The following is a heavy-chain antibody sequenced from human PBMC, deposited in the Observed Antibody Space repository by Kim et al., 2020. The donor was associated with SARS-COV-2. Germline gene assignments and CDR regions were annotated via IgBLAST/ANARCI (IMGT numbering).Heavy chain of an antibody. CDR3: TTSNAAPKYYYDSSGYYYPD. D-gene: IGHD3-22*01. CDR1: GFTFSNAW. CDR2: IKSKTDGGTT. Sequence: GGSLRLSCAASGFTFSNAWMSWVRQAPGKGLEWVGRIKSKTDGGTTDYAAPVKGRFTISRDDSKNTLYLQMNSLKTEDTAVYYCTTSNAAPKYYYDSSGYYYPDWGQGTLVTVSS. J-gene: IGHJ4*02. V-gene: IGHV3-15*01.